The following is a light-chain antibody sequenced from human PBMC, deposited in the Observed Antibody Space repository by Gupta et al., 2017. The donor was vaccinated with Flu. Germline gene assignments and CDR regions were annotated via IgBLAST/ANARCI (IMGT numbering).Light chain of an antibody. CDR3: QQSKNFPWK. V-gene: IGKV1D-12*01. CDR2: GAS. CDR1: QGISTW. J-gene: IGKJ1*01. Sequence: PSSGSASVGDRVTITCRASQGISTWLAWYQQKPGKAPKLLIYGASNVQNGVPSRFSGSGSGTDFSLTISSLQPEDFATYYCQQSKNFPWKFGQGTKVEIK.